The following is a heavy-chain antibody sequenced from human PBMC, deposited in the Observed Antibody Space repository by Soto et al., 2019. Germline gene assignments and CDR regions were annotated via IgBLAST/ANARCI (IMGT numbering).Heavy chain of an antibody. CDR1: GFIFSSYG. Sequence: QVKLVESGGGVVQPGRSLRLSCAPSGFIFSSYGMHWVRQAPGKGLEWVAVIRNDGSNKYYADSVRGRFTISRDNSKNRLYLQMNSMRAEDTALYYCARVKQGRGGYDSPFDYWGQGTLVTGSS. J-gene: IGHJ4*02. CDR2: IRNDGSNK. CDR3: ARVKQGRGGYDSPFDY. D-gene: IGHD5-12*01. V-gene: IGHV3-33*01.